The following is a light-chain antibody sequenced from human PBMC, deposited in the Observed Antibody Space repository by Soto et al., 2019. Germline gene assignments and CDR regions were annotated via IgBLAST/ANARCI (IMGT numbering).Light chain of an antibody. J-gene: IGKJ4*01. V-gene: IGKV1-39*01. Sequence: DIQMTQSPSSLSASVGDRVTITCRASQSISSYLNWYQQKPGKAPKLLIYAASSLQSGVPSRFSGSGSGTDFTLNISSLQPEDFATYYCQQSYSTPGLTFGGGTKVDIK. CDR1: QSISSY. CDR3: QQSYSTPGLT. CDR2: AAS.